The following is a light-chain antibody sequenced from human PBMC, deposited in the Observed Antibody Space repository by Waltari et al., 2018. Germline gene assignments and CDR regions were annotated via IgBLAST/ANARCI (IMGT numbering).Light chain of an antibody. V-gene: IGKV3-11*01. Sequence: VILTQSPATLSLSPGERATLSCRASQSVSSYLAWYQQKPGQAPRLLIHSASSRATGIPDRFSGSGSGTEFTLTISSLEPEDVGVYHCYKHSSGYRTFGQGTKVEIK. CDR1: QSVSSY. CDR2: SAS. J-gene: IGKJ1*01. CDR3: YKHSSGYRT.